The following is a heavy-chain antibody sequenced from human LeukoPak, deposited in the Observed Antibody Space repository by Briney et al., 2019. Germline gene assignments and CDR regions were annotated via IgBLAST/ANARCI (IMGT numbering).Heavy chain of an antibody. D-gene: IGHD3-10*01. Sequence: SQTLSLTCAISGDSVSSNSAAWNWIRQSPSRGLEWLGRTFYRSTWYNEYAVSVKGRITVNADTSKNQFSLQLNSVTPEDTAVYYCTRGFGNPHGSYYFGYWGQGTLVTVSS. J-gene: IGHJ4*02. V-gene: IGHV6-1*01. CDR3: TRGFGNPHGSYYFGY. CDR1: GDSVSSNSAA. CDR2: TFYRSTWYN.